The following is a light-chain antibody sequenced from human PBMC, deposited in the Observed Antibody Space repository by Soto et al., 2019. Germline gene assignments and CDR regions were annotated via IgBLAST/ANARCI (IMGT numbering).Light chain of an antibody. CDR2: GAS. J-gene: IGKJ1*01. CDR3: QQYNNWPPKWT. Sequence: EIVMRQSPATLSVSPGERATLSCRARQSISSDVAWYQQKPGQAPRLLIYGASTTATGIPARFSGSGSGTEFTLTISGLQSEDFAVYYCQQYNNWPPKWTFGQGTKVDIK. CDR1: QSISSD. V-gene: IGKV3-15*01.